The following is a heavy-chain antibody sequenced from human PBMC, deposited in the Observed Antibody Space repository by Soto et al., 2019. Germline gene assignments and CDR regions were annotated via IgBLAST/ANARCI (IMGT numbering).Heavy chain of an antibody. CDR2: IIPIFGTA. CDR3: AIGATYYDIVTGYYIWFEP. V-gene: IGHV1-69*01. CDR1: GGTFSSYA. Sequence: QVQLVQSGAEVKKPGSSVKVSCKASGGTFSSYAISWVRQAPGQGLEWMGGIIPIFGTANYAQKFQGRVTITADESTSPAYMELSILRSEDTAVYYCAIGATYYDIVTGYYIWFEPWGQGTLVIVCS. D-gene: IGHD3-9*01. J-gene: IGHJ5*02.